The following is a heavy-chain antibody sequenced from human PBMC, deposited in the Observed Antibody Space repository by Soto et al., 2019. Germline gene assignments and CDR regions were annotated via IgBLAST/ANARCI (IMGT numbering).Heavy chain of an antibody. CDR3: ASGTVDSRYYFDY. Sequence: EVQLVESGGGLVQPGGSLRLSCAASGFTISTYWMHWVRQAPGKGLVWVSRIDTYGNTRCYADSVKGRFTISRDNAKNTLYLQMNNLRAEDTAVYYCASGTVDSRYYFDYWGQGTLVTVSS. D-gene: IGHD1-26*01. CDR1: GFTISTYW. J-gene: IGHJ4*02. CDR2: IDTYGNTR. V-gene: IGHV3-74*01.